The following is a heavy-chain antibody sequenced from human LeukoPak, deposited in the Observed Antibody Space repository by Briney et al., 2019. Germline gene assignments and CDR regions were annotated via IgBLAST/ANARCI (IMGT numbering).Heavy chain of an antibody. CDR3: ARGELGMVDEVIYFDY. CDR2: IYHSGST. D-gene: IGHD7-27*01. J-gene: IGHJ4*02. CDR1: GYSISSGYY. V-gene: IGHV4-38-2*02. Sequence: PSETLSLTCTVSGYSISSGYYWGWIRPPPGKGVEWIGSIYHSGSTYYNPSLKSRVTISVDTSKNQFSLKLSSVTAADTAMYYCARGELGMVDEVIYFDYWGQGTLVTVSS.